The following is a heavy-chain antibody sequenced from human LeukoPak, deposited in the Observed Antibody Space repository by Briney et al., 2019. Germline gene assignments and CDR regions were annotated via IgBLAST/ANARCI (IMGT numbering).Heavy chain of an antibody. V-gene: IGHV1-2*02. Sequence: ASVKVSCKSFGFTFTDHYIHWVRQAPGQGLEWMGYIGPHSTFTSSPQEFQGRVTMTRDTSMTTAYMELTRLTSDDTAVYYCVREGEGPLSKDFDYWGRGTLVTVSS. D-gene: IGHD2/OR15-2a*01. CDR2: IGPHSTFT. J-gene: IGHJ4*02. CDR3: VREGEGPLSKDFDY. CDR1: GFTFTDHY.